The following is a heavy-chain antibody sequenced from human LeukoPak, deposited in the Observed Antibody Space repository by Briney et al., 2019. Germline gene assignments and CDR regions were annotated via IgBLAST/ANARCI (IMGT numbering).Heavy chain of an antibody. V-gene: IGHV4-39*07. D-gene: IGHD2-8*01. J-gene: IGHJ4*02. CDR2: NYYTGNT. Sequence: SETLSLTCTVSRGSVSSSTYYWSWVRQPPGRVLEWIESNYYTGNTYYNPSLKSRVTISLDMSKNEFFLTMTSVTAADTAVYFGTAEKNGSPDDWGQGTQVTVSS. CDR1: RGSVSSSTYY. CDR3: TAEKNGSPDD.